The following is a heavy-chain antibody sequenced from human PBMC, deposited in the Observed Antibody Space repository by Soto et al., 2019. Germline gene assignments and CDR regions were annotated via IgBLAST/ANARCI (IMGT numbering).Heavy chain of an antibody. J-gene: IGHJ4*02. CDR3: ARGRGYSYGDFGGY. Sequence: EVQLVESGGGLVKPGGSLRLSCAASGFTFSSYSMNWVRQAPGKGLEWVSSISSSSSYIYYADSVKGRFTISRDNAKNSLYLQMNSLRAEDTAVYYCARGRGYSYGDFGGYWGQGTLVTVSS. D-gene: IGHD5-18*01. CDR2: ISSSSSYI. CDR1: GFTFSSYS. V-gene: IGHV3-21*01.